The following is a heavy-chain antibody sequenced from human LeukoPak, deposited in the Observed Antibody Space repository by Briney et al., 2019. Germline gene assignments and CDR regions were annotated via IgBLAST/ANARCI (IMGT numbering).Heavy chain of an antibody. Sequence: SETLSLTCTVSGGSISSGSYYWGWIRQPPGKGLEWIGSIYHSGSTYYNPSLKSRVTISVDTSKNQFSLKLSSVTAADTAVYYCARAPTMVRGVYTLGYYYYMDVWGKGTTVTVSS. D-gene: IGHD3-10*01. J-gene: IGHJ6*03. CDR3: ARAPTMVRGVYTLGYYYYMDV. CDR1: GGSISSGSYY. CDR2: IYHSGST. V-gene: IGHV4-39*07.